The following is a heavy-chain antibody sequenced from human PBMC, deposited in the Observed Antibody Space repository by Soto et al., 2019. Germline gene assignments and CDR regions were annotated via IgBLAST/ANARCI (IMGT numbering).Heavy chain of an antibody. D-gene: IGHD6-6*01. CDR2: IIPILGIA. J-gene: IGHJ5*02. V-gene: IGHV1-69*08. Sequence: QVQLVQSGAEVKKPGSSVKVSCKASGGTFSSYTISWVRQAPGQGLEWMGRIIPILGIANYAQKFLGRVTITADKPTSTAYMELSRLRSEDTAVYYWAREGVYSSSSGGGFDPWGQGTLVTVSS. CDR3: AREGVYSSSSGGGFDP. CDR1: GGTFSSYT.